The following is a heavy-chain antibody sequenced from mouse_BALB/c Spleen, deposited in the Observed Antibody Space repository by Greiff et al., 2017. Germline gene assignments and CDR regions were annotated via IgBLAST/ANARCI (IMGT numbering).Heavy chain of an antibody. V-gene: IGHV1S81*02. CDR2: INPSNGGT. CDR3: TRRGDDKGGFDY. J-gene: IGHJ3*01. CDR1: GYTFTSYY. Sequence: QVQLQQPGAELVKPGASVKLSCKASGYTFTSYYMYWVKQRPGQGLEWIGGINPSNGGTNFNEKFKSKATLTVDKSSSTAYMQLSSLTSEDSAVYYCTRRGDDKGGFDYWGQGTLVTVSA. D-gene: IGHD2-2*01.